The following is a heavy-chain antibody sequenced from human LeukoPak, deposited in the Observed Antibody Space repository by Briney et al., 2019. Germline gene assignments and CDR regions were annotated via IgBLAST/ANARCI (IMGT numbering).Heavy chain of an antibody. D-gene: IGHD5-24*01. CDR3: AAGREMPTIYY. CDR1: GYTFTAYY. V-gene: IGHV1-2*02. J-gene: IGHJ4*02. CDR2: INANSGGT. Sequence: ASVKVSFKASGYTFTAYYMHWVRQAPGQGLEWMGWINANSGGTNYAQKFQGRVTMTRDTSISTAYMDLSRLRSDETVVYYCAAGREMPTIYYWGQGTLVTVSS.